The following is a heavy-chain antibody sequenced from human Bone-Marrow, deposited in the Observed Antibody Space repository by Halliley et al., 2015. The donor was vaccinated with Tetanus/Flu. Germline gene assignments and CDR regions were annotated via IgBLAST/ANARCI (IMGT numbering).Heavy chain of an antibody. CDR3: IRNPYDFWSGYSF. D-gene: IGHD3-3*01. CDR2: IRSRIYGGST. J-gene: IGHJ2*01. Sequence: FIRSRIYGGSTAYAASVNDRFTIPRDDSKGVAYLQMNSLTTGDTGVYYCIRNPYDFWSGYSFWGRGTLVTVSS. V-gene: IGHV3-49*02.